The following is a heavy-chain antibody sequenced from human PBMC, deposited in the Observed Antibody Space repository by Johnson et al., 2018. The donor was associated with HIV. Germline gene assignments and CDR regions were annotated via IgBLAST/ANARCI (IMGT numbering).Heavy chain of an antibody. CDR2: ISYDGSRK. V-gene: IGHV3-30-3*01. CDR1: AFTFSNYA. Sequence: QVQLVESGGGVVQPGRSLRLACAASAFTFSNYAMHWVRQAPGKGLEWVAVISYDGSRKYYAESLKCRISISRDNSMNTLYLQMNSLRAEDTAVYYCATFGYTSGWIVTDDAFDVWGHGTLVTVSS. CDR3: ATFGYTSGWIVTDDAFDV. J-gene: IGHJ3*01. D-gene: IGHD6-19*01.